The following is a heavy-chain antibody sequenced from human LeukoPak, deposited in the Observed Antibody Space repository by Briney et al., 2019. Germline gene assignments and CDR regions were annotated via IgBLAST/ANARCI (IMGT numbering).Heavy chain of an antibody. Sequence: GGSLRLSCAASGFTVSSNYMSWVRQAPGKGLEWVSVIYSGGSTYYADSVKGRFTISRDNSKNTLYLQMNSLRAEDTAVYYCAREGLDGSYSFDCWGQGTLVTVSS. D-gene: IGHD6-13*01. V-gene: IGHV3-66*01. J-gene: IGHJ4*02. CDR3: AREGLDGSYSFDC. CDR1: GFTVSSNY. CDR2: IYSGGST.